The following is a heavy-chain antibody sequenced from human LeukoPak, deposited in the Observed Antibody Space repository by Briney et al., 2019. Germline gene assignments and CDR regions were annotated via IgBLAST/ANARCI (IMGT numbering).Heavy chain of an antibody. D-gene: IGHD2-2*01. V-gene: IGHV4-61*02. Sequence: ASETLSLTCTVSGGSISSGCYYWSWIRQPAGKGLEWIGRIYTSGSTNYNPSLKSRVTISVDTSKNQFSLKLSSVTAADTAVYYCARGYCSSTSCYFRYYYYMDVWGKGTTVTISS. CDR3: ARGYCSSTSCYFRYYYYMDV. J-gene: IGHJ6*03. CDR2: IYTSGST. CDR1: GGSISSGCYY.